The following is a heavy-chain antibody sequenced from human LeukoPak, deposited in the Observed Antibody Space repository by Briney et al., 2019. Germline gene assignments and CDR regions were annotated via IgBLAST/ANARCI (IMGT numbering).Heavy chain of an antibody. J-gene: IGHJ4*02. V-gene: IGHV4-39*01. D-gene: IGHD4-17*01. CDR1: GGSISSSSYY. Sequence: SETLSLTCTVSGGSISSSSYYWGWIRQPPGKGLEWIGSIYYRGSTYYNPSLKSRVTISVDTSKNQFSLKLSSVTAADTAVYYCARLGTTATTDYWGQGTLVTVSS. CDR3: ARLGTTATTDY. CDR2: IYYRGST.